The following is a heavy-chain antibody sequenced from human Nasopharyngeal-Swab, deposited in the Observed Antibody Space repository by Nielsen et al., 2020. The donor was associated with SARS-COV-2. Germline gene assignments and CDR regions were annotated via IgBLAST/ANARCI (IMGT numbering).Heavy chain of an antibody. J-gene: IGHJ4*02. D-gene: IGHD1-1*01. CDR1: GYTFTDYV. V-gene: IGHV1-18*04. Sequence: ASVKVSCKTSGYTFTDYVISWVRQAPGQGLEWLGLISRADTMYAQNLQGRVTMTADSSTSTAYMELRRLRSDDTAVYYCARVGATGYYFDYWGQGTLVTVSS. CDR3: ARVGATGYYFDY. CDR2: ISRADT.